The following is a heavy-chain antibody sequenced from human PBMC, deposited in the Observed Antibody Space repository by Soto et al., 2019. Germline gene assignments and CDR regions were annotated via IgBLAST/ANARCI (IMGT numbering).Heavy chain of an antibody. CDR2: ISWDGGST. D-gene: IGHD3-10*01. Sequence: GGSLRLSCAASGFTFDDYTMHWVRQAPGKGLEWVSLISWDGGSTYYADSVKGRFTISRDNSKNSLYLQMNSLRTEDTALYYCAKAGGDYGSGSYYSLLGMDVWGQGTTVTVSS. CDR1: GFTFDDYT. J-gene: IGHJ6*02. V-gene: IGHV3-43*01. CDR3: AKAGGDYGSGSYYSLLGMDV.